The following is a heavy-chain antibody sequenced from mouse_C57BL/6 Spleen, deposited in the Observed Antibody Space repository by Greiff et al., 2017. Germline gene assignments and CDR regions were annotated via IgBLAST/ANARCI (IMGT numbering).Heavy chain of an antibody. CDR1: GYTFTSYW. V-gene: IGHV1-55*01. D-gene: IGHD2-5*01. CDR3: ARKGAYYSNDY. Sequence: QVQLQQLGAELVKPGASVKMSCKASGYTFTSYWITWVKQRPGQGLEWIGDIYPGSGSTNYNEKFKSKATLTVDTTSSTAYMQLSSLTSEDSAVYYCARKGAYYSNDYWGQGTTLTVSS. J-gene: IGHJ2*01. CDR2: IYPGSGST.